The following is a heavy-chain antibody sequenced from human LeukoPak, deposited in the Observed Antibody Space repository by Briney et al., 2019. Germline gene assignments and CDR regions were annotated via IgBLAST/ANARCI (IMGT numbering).Heavy chain of an antibody. CDR2: IYYSEST. CDR3: ARVQHYYDSSGFIDY. J-gene: IGHJ4*02. V-gene: IGHV4-30-4*01. D-gene: IGHD3-22*01. Sequence: KPSQTLSLTCTVSGGSISSGDYYWSWIRQPPGKGLEWIGYIYYSESTYYNPSLKSRVTISVDTSKNQFSLKLSSVTAADTAVYYCARVQHYYDSSGFIDYWGQGTLVTVSS. CDR1: GGSISSGDYY.